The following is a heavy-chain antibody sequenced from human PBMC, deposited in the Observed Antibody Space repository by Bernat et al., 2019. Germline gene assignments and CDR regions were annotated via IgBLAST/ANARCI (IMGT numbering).Heavy chain of an antibody. J-gene: IGHJ4*02. D-gene: IGHD2-2*01. CDR2: IRSKAYGGTT. CDR1: GFTFGDYA. V-gene: IGHV3-49*04. CDR3: TRAGRTVVVPAAQTADY. Sequence: EVQLVESGGGLVQPGRSLRLSCTASGFTFGDYAMSWVRQAPGKGLEWVGFIRSKAYGGTTEYAASVKGRFTISRDDSKSIAYLQMNSLKTEDTAVYYCTRAGRTVVVPAAQTADYWGQGTLVTVSS.